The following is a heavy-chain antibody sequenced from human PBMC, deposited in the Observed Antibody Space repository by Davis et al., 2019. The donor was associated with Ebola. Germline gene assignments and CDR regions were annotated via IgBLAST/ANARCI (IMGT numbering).Heavy chain of an antibody. CDR3: AKDNRNIWSEV. V-gene: IGHV3-23*01. J-gene: IGHJ3*01. Sequence: GGSLRLSCAPPGFVFRTYVMSCVRQAPAKGLEWVSTYGTSADTYYADSVKGRFTISKDNSKNTLYLQMNGLRVEDTAIYYCAKDNRNIWSEVWGQGTMVTVSS. D-gene: IGHD2/OR15-2a*01. CDR1: GFVFRTYV. CDR2: GTSADT.